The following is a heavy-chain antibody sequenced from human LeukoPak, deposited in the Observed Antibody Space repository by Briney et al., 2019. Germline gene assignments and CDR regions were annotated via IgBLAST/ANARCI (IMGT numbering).Heavy chain of an antibody. D-gene: IGHD3-3*01. Sequence: PSETLSLTCTVSGGSISSYYWSWIRQPPGKGLEWIGYIYYSGSTNYNPSLKSRVTISVDTSKNQFSLKLSSVTAADTAVYYCARAGSTGFWSDYQNWFDPWGQGTLVTVSS. V-gene: IGHV4-59*01. J-gene: IGHJ5*02. CDR1: GGSISSYY. CDR2: IYYSGST. CDR3: ARAGSTGFWSDYQNWFDP.